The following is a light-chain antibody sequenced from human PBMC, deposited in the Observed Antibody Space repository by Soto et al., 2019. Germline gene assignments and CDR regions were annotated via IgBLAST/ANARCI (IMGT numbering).Light chain of an antibody. Sequence: MVLTQSPDTLSFSPGERAALSCRASQRVTSNYLAWYQKKPDQAPRLLIYGASIRANGIPDRFSGSRSGTDFSLTISRLEPEDFAVYYCQHYGSSPTFGGGIKVDIX. J-gene: IGKJ4*01. CDR1: QRVTSNY. CDR2: GAS. CDR3: QHYGSSPT. V-gene: IGKV3-20*01.